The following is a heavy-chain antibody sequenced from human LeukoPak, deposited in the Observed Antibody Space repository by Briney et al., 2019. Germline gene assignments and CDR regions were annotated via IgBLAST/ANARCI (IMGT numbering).Heavy chain of an antibody. V-gene: IGHV1-69*05. CDR1: GGTFSSYA. J-gene: IGHJ4*02. CDR2: NIPIFGTA. D-gene: IGHD5-12*01. Sequence: SVKVSCKASGGTFSSYAISWVRQAPGQGLEWMGGNIPIFGTANYAQKFQGRVTITTDESTSTAYMELSSLRSEDTAVYYCASGMERGYSGYAWVDYWGQGTLVTVSS. CDR3: ASGMERGYSGYAWVDY.